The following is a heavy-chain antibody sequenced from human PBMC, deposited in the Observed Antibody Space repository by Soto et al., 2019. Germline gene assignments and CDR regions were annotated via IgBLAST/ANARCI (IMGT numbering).Heavy chain of an antibody. Sequence: PSETLSLTCTVSGGSISSYYWSWIRQPPGKGLEWIGYIYYSGSTNYNPSLKSRVTISVGTSKNQFSLKLSSVTAADTAVYYCARAVTQYYFDYWGQGTLVTVSS. V-gene: IGHV4-59*01. CDR3: ARAVTQYYFDY. CDR2: IYYSGST. J-gene: IGHJ4*02. D-gene: IGHD4-4*01. CDR1: GGSISSYY.